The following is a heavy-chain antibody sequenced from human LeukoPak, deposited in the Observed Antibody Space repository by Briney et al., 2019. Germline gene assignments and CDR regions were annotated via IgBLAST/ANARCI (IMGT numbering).Heavy chain of an antibody. CDR2: IYKAGDT. Sequence: GGSLRLSCTASGFAFTDYDMHWVRQATGGGLEWVSSIYKAGDTYYADCEKGRFTISRENANNHLYLNMNTLRAGHTAVFFCASLGYSIYWGQGTLVTVSS. V-gene: IGHV3-13*01. D-gene: IGHD2-15*01. CDR1: GFAFTDYD. CDR3: ASLGYSIY. J-gene: IGHJ4*02.